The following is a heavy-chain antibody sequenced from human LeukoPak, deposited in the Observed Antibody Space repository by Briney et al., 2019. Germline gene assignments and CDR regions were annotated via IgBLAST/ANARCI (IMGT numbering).Heavy chain of an antibody. CDR1: GGSISSGGYS. Sequence: PSETLSLTCAVSGGSISSGGYSWSWIRQPPGKGLEWIGYIYHSGSTYYNPSLKSRVTISVDRSKNQFSLKLSSVTAADTAVYYCARHDYDMCAFDIWGQGTMVTVSS. J-gene: IGHJ3*02. V-gene: IGHV4-30-2*01. D-gene: IGHD3-22*01. CDR2: IYHSGST. CDR3: ARHDYDMCAFDI.